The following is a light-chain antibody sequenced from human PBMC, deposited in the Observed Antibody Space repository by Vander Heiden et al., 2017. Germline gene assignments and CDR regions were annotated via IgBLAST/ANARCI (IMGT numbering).Light chain of an antibody. CDR3: QQLNSYPRT. J-gene: IGKJ2*01. CDR2: AAS. CDR1: QGISSY. Sequence: IQLTQSPSSLSASVGDRVTIPCRASQGISSYLAWYQQKPGKATKLLIYAASTLQSGVPSRFSGSGSGTDFTRTISSMKPEDCATDYCQQLNSYPRTFGQGTKLEIK. V-gene: IGKV1-9*01.